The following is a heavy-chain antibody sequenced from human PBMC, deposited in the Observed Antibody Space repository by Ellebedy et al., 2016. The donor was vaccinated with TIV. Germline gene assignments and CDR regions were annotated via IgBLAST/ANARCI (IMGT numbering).Heavy chain of an antibody. J-gene: IGHJ5*01. CDR1: VGSISSGYYY. CDR3: ARDLRGPTNWFDS. V-gene: IGHV4-30-4*08. Sequence: MPSETLSLTCAVSVGSISSGYYYSWSWIRQPPGKGLEWIGYIHSTGRTHYNPSLESRTTISMDTSKNQFSLELTSVTAADTAIYYCARDLRGPTNWFDSWGQGTLVIVS. CDR2: IHSTGRT.